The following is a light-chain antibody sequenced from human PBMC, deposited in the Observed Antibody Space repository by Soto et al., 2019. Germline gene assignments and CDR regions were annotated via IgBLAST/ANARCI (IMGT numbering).Light chain of an antibody. V-gene: IGLV1-51*01. CDR1: ASNIGNNS. CDR2: DDN. J-gene: IGLJ1*01. Sequence: QSVLTQPPSVSAAPGQRVTISCSGSASNIGNNSVSWYQQLPGAAPKLLIYDDNNRPSGIPDRFSGSRSGTSATLGITELQTGDEADYNCGPGDTSLPACVFGPGTKVTVL. CDR3: GPGDTSLPACV.